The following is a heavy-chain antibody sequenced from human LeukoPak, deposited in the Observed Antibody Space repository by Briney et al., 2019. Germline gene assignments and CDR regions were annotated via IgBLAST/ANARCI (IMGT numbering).Heavy chain of an antibody. D-gene: IGHD3-22*01. V-gene: IGHV3-30-3*01. J-gene: IGHJ4*02. CDR2: ISYDGSNK. CDR1: GFTFSSYA. Sequence: GRSLRLSCAASGFTFSSYAMHWVRQAPGKGLEWVAVISYDGSNKYYADSVKGRFTISRDNSKNTLYLQMNSLRAEDTAVYYCARARDSSGYLPLDYWGQGTLVTVSS. CDR3: ARARDSSGYLPLDY.